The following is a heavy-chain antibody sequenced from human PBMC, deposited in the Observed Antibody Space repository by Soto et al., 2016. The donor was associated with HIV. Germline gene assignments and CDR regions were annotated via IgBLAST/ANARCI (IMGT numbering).Heavy chain of an antibody. Sequence: QVQLVQSGAEVKKPGSSVKVSCRASGGTFSSYAISWVRQAPGQGLEWMGGIIPIFGTANYAQKFQGRVTITADESTSTAYMELSSLRFEDTAVYYCARAKYYYDSSGYYYEYWGQGTLVTVSS. CDR1: GGTFSSYA. CDR3: ARAKYYYDSSGYYYEY. CDR2: IIPIFGTA. J-gene: IGHJ4*02. D-gene: IGHD3-22*01. V-gene: IGHV1-69*13.